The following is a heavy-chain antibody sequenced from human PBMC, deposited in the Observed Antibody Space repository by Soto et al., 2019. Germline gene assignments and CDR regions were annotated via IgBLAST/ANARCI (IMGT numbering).Heavy chain of an antibody. CDR2: LYYGGST. J-gene: IGHJ4*02. V-gene: IGHV4-59*02. CDR1: GGSVSSFF. CDR3: ARVRHGWTFFDY. D-gene: IGHD6-19*01. Sequence: RSETLSLTCTVSGGSVSSFFWSWIRQPPGRGLEWIGYLYYGGSTHYRPSLKSRVTISVDTSQNQFSLNLMSVTAADTAIYYCARVRHGWTFFDYWSQGKLVT.